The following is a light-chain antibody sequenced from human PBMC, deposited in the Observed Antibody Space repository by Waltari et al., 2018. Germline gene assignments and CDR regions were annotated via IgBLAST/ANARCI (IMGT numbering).Light chain of an antibody. V-gene: IGKV1-39*01. CDR1: QTVANY. J-gene: IGKJ1*01. Sequence: DIQLTQSPSSLSASVGDRVIITCRASQTVANYLNWYQQKAGKAPELLISAASSLQSGVPSRIAGSASGKEFTLAISNLRRDVDTTYYGQRGDSSPRTFGQGTKV. CDR3: QRGDSSPRT. CDR2: AAS.